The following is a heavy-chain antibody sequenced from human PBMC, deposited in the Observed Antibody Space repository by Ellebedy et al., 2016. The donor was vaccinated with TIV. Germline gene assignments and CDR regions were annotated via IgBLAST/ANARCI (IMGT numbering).Heavy chain of an antibody. CDR2: ISSSSSYI. D-gene: IGHD2-15*01. Sequence: GESLKISCEASGSGFVFSTFAMSWVRQAPGKGLYWVSSISSSSSYIYYADSVKGRFTISRDNAKNSLYLQMNSLRAEDTGVYYCATDEGGSYDSWGQGTRVTVSS. V-gene: IGHV3-21*01. CDR3: ATDEGGSYDS. CDR1: GSGFVFSTFA. J-gene: IGHJ4*02.